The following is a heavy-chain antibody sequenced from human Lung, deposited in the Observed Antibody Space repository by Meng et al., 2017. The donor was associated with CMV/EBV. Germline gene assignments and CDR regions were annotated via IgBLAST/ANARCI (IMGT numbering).Heavy chain of an antibody. CDR2: ISGSGGST. V-gene: IGHV3-23*01. J-gene: IGHJ4*02. D-gene: IGHD6-6*01. Sequence: GEXXTISCAASGFTFSSYAMSWVRQAPGKGLEWVSAISGSGGSTYYADSVKGRFTISRDNSKNTLYLQMNSLRAEDTAVYYCAKDFEYSSSSGEFDYWGQGXLVTVSS. CDR3: AKDFEYSSSSGEFDY. CDR1: GFTFSSYA.